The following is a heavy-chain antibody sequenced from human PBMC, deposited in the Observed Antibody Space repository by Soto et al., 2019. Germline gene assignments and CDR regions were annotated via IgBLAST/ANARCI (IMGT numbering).Heavy chain of an antibody. J-gene: IGHJ6*03. CDR3: ARARYYYYMDV. CDR2: IWYDGSNK. V-gene: IGHV3-33*01. CDR1: GFTFSSYG. Sequence: QVQLVESGGGVVQPGRSLRLSCAASGFTFSSYGMHWVRQAPGKGLEWVAVIWYDGSNKYYADSVKGRFTISRDNSKNTLYLQMNSLRAEDTAVYYCARARYYYYMDVWGKVTTVTVSS.